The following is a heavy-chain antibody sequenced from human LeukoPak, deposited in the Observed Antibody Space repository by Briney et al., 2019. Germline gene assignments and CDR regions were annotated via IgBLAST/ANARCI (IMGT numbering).Heavy chain of an antibody. J-gene: IGHJ5*02. D-gene: IGHD6-6*01. CDR1: GGSFSGYY. CDR2: INHSGST. V-gene: IGHV4-34*01. Sequence: PSEPLSLTCAVYGGSFSGYYWSWIRQPPGKGLEWIGEINHSGSTNYNPSLRSRVTISVDTSKCHFSLKLSSVTAADTAVYYCARGPPRIAARIWFDPWGQGTLVTVSS. CDR3: ARGPPRIAARIWFDP.